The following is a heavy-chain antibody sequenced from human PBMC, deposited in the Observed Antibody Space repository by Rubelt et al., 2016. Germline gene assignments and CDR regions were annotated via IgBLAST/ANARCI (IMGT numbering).Heavy chain of an antibody. V-gene: IGHV4-59*12. Sequence: QVQLQESGPGLVKPSETLSLTCTVSGGSISSYYWSWIRQPPGKGLEWIGYIYYSGSTNYNPSPQSRVTRSVDTSKNQFSLKLSSVTAADTAVYYCARFKSFSMADYWGQGTLVTVSS. CDR3: ARFKSFSMADY. J-gene: IGHJ4*02. CDR1: GGSISSYY. CDR2: IYYSGST. D-gene: IGHD5-24*01.